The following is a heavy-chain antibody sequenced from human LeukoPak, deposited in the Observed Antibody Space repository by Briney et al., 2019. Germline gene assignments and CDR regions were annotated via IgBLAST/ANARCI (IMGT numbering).Heavy chain of an antibody. V-gene: IGHV3-74*01. Sequence: GGSLRLSCAASGFTFSSYWMHWVRQTPGKGLVWVSRINSDGSSTSYADSVKGRFTISRDDAKNTLYLQMNSLRAEDTAFYHCAGGGAYSSAYYYFDYWGQGALVTVSS. D-gene: IGHD6-19*01. J-gene: IGHJ4*02. CDR1: GFTFSSYW. CDR3: AGGGAYSSAYYYFDY. CDR2: INSDGSST.